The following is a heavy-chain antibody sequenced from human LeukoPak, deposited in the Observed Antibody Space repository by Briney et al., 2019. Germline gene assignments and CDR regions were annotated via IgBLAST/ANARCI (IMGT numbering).Heavy chain of an antibody. Sequence: SETLSLTCIVSGGSISISSYYWGWIRQPPGKGLEWIGSIYYSGSTYYNPSLKSRVTISVDTSKNQFSLKLSSVTAADTAVYYCARPDASSGSLFDIWGQGTMVTVSS. J-gene: IGHJ3*02. CDR3: ARPDASSGSLFDI. CDR2: IYYSGST. CDR1: GGSISISSYY. V-gene: IGHV4-39*01. D-gene: IGHD6-19*01.